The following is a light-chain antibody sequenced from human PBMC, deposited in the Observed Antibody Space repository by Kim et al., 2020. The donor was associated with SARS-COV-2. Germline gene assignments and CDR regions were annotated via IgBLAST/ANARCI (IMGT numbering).Light chain of an antibody. V-gene: IGKV3-15*01. Sequence: LPVYPGERVPRSSKSSQRVSDNLAWYQHKPGQAPRLLIYGASSRATGVPDRFSGSGSGIEFTLTISNLQSEDFAVYFCQHYYDWPHFGQGTKLEI. CDR3: QHYYDWPH. J-gene: IGKJ2*01. CDR1: QRVSDN. CDR2: GAS.